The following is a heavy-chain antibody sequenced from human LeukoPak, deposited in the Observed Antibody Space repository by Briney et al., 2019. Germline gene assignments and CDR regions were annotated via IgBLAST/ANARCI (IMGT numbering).Heavy chain of an antibody. V-gene: IGHV1-69*01. Sequence: SVKVSCKASGGTFSSYAISWVRQAPGQGLEWMGGIIPILGTANYAQKFQGRVTITADESTSTAYMELSSLRSEDTAVYYCAREADCSGGSCYTTIRLGGFDYWGQETLVTVSS. D-gene: IGHD2-15*01. CDR2: IIPILGTA. J-gene: IGHJ4*02. CDR1: GGTFSSYA. CDR3: AREADCSGGSCYTTIRLGGFDY.